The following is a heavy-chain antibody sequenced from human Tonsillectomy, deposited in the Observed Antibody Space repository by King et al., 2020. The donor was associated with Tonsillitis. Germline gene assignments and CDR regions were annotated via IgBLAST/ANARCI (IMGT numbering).Heavy chain of an antibody. CDR3: VRQTGTTGWFDY. V-gene: IGHV4-39*01. CDR1: GGSVISISHY. J-gene: IGHJ4*02. Sequence: QLQESGPGLVKPSETLSLTCTVSGGSVISISHYLGWISQPPGKGLEWLGNMYYSGTTYYNPSLKSRVTISVDTSKNQFSLKLSSVTAADTAVYYCVRQTGTTGWFDYWGQGTLVTVSS. D-gene: IGHD1-1*01. CDR2: MYYSGTT.